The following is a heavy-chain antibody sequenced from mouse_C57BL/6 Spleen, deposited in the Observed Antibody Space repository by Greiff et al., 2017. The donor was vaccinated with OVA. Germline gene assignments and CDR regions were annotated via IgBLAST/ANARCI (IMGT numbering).Heavy chain of an antibody. D-gene: IGHD1-2*01. CDR3: ARGRYGKEGLGFAY. V-gene: IGHV1-72*01. Sequence: QVQLQQPGAELVKPGASVKLSCKASGYTFTSYWMHWVKQRPGRGLEWIGRIDPNSGGTKYNEKFKSKATLTVDKPSSTAYMQLSILTSEDSAVYYCARGRYGKEGLGFAYWGQGTLVTVSA. J-gene: IGHJ3*01. CDR2: IDPNSGGT. CDR1: GYTFTSYW.